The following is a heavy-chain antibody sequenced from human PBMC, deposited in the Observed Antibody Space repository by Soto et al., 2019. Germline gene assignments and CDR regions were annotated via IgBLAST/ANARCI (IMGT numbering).Heavy chain of an antibody. Sequence: PGGSLRLSCAASGFSFSSYGMHWVRQAPGKGLEWVALISYGGSNIYYADSVKGRFTISRDNSKSTVYLQMDSLRTEDTAVYYCAKDDGIAVAGHEILFDYWGQGTLVTVSS. D-gene: IGHD6-19*01. CDR2: ISYGGSNI. V-gene: IGHV3-30*18. CDR1: GFSFSSYG. J-gene: IGHJ4*02. CDR3: AKDDGIAVAGHEILFDY.